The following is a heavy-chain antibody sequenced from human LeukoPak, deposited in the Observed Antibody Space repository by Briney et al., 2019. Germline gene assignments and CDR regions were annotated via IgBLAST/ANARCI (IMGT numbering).Heavy chain of an antibody. D-gene: IGHD6-13*01. V-gene: IGHV3-21*01. J-gene: IGHJ4*02. Sequence: PGGSLRLSCAASRFTFSSYSMNWVPQAPGKGLEWVSSISSSSSYIYYADSVKGRFTISGDNAKNSLYLQMNSLRAEDTAVYYCAKKGIAKVFDYWGQGTLVTVSS. CDR2: ISSSSSYI. CDR1: RFTFSSYS. CDR3: AKKGIAKVFDY.